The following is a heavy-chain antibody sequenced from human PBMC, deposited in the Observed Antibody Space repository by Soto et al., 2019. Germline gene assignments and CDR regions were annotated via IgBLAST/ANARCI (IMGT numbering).Heavy chain of an antibody. CDR1: GGSITSGGYF. D-gene: IGHD5-12*01. Sequence: SETLSLTCTVSGGSITSGGYFWDWIRQPPGKGLEWIGTVHSTGGTYYIPSLRSRVTISVDTSKNLFSLKMTSASATDTAVYFCAKREDSSGFGGLDIWGQGTAVTVSS. CDR2: VHSTGGT. J-gene: IGHJ6*02. CDR3: AKREDSSGFGGLDI. V-gene: IGHV4-39*01.